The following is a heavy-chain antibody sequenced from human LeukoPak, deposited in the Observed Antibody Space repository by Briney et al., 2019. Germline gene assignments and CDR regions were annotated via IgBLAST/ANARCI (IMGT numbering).Heavy chain of an antibody. J-gene: IGHJ4*02. Sequence: ASVTVSCKASGYTFTGYYMHWVRQAPGQGRAWMGWINPNSGGTNYAQKFQGRVTMTRDTSISTAYMELSRLRSDDTAVYYCARINPYCGGDCYSGWGQGTLVTVSS. CDR3: ARINPYCGGDCYSG. D-gene: IGHD2-21*02. CDR2: INPNSGGT. V-gene: IGHV1-2*02. CDR1: GYTFTGYY.